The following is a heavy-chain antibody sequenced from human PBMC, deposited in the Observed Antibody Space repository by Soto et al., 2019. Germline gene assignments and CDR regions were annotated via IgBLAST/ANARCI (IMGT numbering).Heavy chain of an antibody. CDR2: ISGSGGST. CDR3: AKNAARRYCSGGSCSNWFDP. Sequence: WVLLRLSCTVFGFTFRSFAMRWVSQTQGKGLEWVSAISGSGGSTYYADSVKGRFTISRDNPKNTLYLQMNSLRAEDTAVYYCAKNAARRYCSGGSCSNWFDPWGQGTLVTVSS. V-gene: IGHV3-23*01. J-gene: IGHJ5*02. CDR1: GFTFRSFA. D-gene: IGHD2-15*01.